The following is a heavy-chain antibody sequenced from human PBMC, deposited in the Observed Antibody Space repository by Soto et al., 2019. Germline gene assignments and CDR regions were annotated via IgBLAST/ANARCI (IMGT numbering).Heavy chain of an antibody. Sequence: GGSLRLSCAASGFTFSSYGMHWVRQAPGKGLEWVALISYDGSNKYYADSVMGRFTISRDNSKNTLSLQVSSLRPEDTAVYYCAKDRDSSGWFSGYYYGVDVWGQGTTVTVSS. V-gene: IGHV3-30*18. J-gene: IGHJ6*02. CDR3: AKDRDSSGWFSGYYYGVDV. CDR2: ISYDGSNK. CDR1: GFTFSSYG. D-gene: IGHD6-19*01.